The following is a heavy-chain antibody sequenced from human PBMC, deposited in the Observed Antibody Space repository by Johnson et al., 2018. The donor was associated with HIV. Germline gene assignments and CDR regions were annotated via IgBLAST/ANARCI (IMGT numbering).Heavy chain of an antibody. CDR3: AKTLSPYYYDSSGYYQPFDAFDI. D-gene: IGHD3-22*01. J-gene: IGHJ3*02. V-gene: IGHV3-30*02. CDR1: GFTFSNYG. Sequence: QVQLVESGGGVVQPGRSLRLSCAASGFTFSNYGMHWVRQAPGKGLEWVAVIRYDGNNKYYADSVKGRFTISSDNSKNTLYLQMNSLRAEDSAVYYCAKTLSPYYYDSSGYYQPFDAFDIWGQGTMVTVSS. CDR2: IRYDGNNK.